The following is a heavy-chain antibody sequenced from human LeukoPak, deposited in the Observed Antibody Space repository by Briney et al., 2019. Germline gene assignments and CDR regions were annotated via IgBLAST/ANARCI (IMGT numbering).Heavy chain of an antibody. CDR3: ARSLERQFYYYGMDV. J-gene: IGHJ6*02. V-gene: IGHV4-39*01. Sequence: PSETLSLTCTVSGGSISSSSYYWGWLRQPPGKGLEWIGSIYYSGSTYYNPFLNSRVTISVDTSKNQFSLKLSSVTAADTAVYYCARSLERQFYYYGMDVWGQGTTVTVSS. D-gene: IGHD1-1*01. CDR1: GGSISSSSYY. CDR2: IYYSGST.